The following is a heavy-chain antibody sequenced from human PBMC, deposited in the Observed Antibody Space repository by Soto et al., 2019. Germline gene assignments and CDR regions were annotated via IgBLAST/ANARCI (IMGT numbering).Heavy chain of an antibody. D-gene: IGHD6-13*01. Sequence: QVQLVQSGAEVKKPGASVKVSCKASGYTFTSYGISWVRQAPGQGLEWMGWISAYNGNTNYAQKLQGRVTMTTDTSTSTAYMERRSLRSDDTAVYYCARSLWKQLDPDDAFEIWGQGTMVTVSS. CDR2: ISAYNGNT. CDR1: GYTFTSYG. J-gene: IGHJ3*02. CDR3: ARSLWKQLDPDDAFEI. V-gene: IGHV1-18*01.